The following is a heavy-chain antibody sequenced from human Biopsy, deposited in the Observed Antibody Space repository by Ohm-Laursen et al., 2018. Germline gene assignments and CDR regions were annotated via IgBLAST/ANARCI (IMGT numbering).Heavy chain of an antibody. J-gene: IGHJ2*01. D-gene: IGHD3-22*01. V-gene: IGHV4-59*01. CDR3: ARDRGFYSDRTVPGYFDL. CDR1: GDSISSYY. CDR2: VYYTGST. Sequence: TLSLTCTVSGDSISSYYWSWIRQPPGKGLQWIGYVYYTGSTDYNPSLQSRVTISVDTSKNHFSLRLRSVTPADTAIYYCARDRGFYSDRTVPGYFDLWGRGTLVTVSS.